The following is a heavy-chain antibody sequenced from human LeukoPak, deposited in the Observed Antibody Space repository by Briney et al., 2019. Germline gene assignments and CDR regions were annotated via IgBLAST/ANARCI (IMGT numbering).Heavy chain of an antibody. CDR1: GFTYSSYW. CDR2: ISRDGRGT. CDR3: ARDGDGYNFDY. D-gene: IGHD5-24*01. V-gene: IGHV3-74*01. J-gene: IGHJ4*02. Sequence: PGGSLRLSCAASGFTYSSYWMHWVRQGPGKGLEWVSRISRDGRGTDYTDSVKGRFTISRDNAKNTLYLQMNSLRVEDMAVYYCARDGDGYNFDYWGQGTLVTVSS.